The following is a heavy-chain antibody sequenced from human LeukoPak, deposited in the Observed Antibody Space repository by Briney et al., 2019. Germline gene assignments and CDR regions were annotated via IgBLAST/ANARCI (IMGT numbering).Heavy chain of an antibody. CDR1: GFTFSSYS. V-gene: IGHV3-21*01. D-gene: IGHD5-18*01. Sequence: PGGSLRLSCAASGFTFSSYSMNWVRQAPGKGLDWVSSISSSSSYIYYADSVKGRFTISRDNAKNSLYLQMNSLRAEDMAVYYCAREAAISEGWFDPWSQGTLVTVSS. CDR3: AREAAISEGWFDP. CDR2: ISSSSSYI. J-gene: IGHJ5*02.